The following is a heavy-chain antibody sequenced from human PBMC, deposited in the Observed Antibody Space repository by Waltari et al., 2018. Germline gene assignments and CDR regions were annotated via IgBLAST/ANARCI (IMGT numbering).Heavy chain of an antibody. V-gene: IGHV3-23*01. D-gene: IGHD3-16*02. J-gene: IGHJ4*02. CDR2: ISGSGATP. Sequence: EVQLLESAGGLVQPGEALRLYCAAPGSSFMGFARTWVRQAPGEGLECVASISGSGATPFYADSVKGRFTIVRDNSRDTVYLQMNSLRVDDSAVYYCAKGSRGYTNYFFDSWGQGTLVSVSS. CDR3: AKGSRGYTNYFFDS. CDR1: GSSFMGFA.